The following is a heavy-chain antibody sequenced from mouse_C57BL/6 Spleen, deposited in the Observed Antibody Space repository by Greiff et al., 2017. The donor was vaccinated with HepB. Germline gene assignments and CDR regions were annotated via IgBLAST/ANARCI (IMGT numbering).Heavy chain of an antibody. V-gene: IGHV5-17*01. CDR3: ARARQLRFYAMGG. J-gene: IGHJ4*01. CDR2: ISRGSSTI. Sequence: EVMLVESGGGLVKPGGSLKLSCAASGFTFSDYGMHWVRQAPEKGLEWVAYISRGSSTIYYADTVKGRFTIARDNASNTLFLQMTRLRSEDAAMYYCARARQLRFYAMGGWGQGTSVTVS. D-gene: IGHD3-2*02. CDR1: GFTFSDYG.